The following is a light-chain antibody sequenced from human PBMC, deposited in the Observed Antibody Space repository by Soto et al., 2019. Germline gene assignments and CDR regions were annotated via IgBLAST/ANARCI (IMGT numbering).Light chain of an antibody. CDR3: QQYNDWPRWT. V-gene: IGKV3-15*01. Sequence: EIMMTQSPATLSVSPGERVTLSCRASQSVSSNLAWFQQKPGQAPRLLIYGTSTRATGIPARFSGSGSGTEFTLTISSLQSEDFAVYYCQQYNDWPRWTFGQGTKVDIK. J-gene: IGKJ1*01. CDR1: QSVSSN. CDR2: GTS.